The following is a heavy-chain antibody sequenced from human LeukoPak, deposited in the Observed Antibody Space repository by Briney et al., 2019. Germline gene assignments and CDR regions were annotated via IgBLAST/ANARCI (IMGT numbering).Heavy chain of an antibody. CDR1: GGSISSYY. V-gene: IGHV4-59*08. CDR2: IYYSGST. J-gene: IGHJ3*02. CDR3: TTYLKQLVPVPSDAFDI. D-gene: IGHD6-6*01. Sequence: PSETLSLTCTVSGGSISSYYWSWIRQPPGKGLEWIGYIYYSGSTNYNPSLKSRVTISVDTSKNQFSLKLSSVTAADTAVYYCTTYLKQLVPVPSDAFDIWGQGTMVTVSS.